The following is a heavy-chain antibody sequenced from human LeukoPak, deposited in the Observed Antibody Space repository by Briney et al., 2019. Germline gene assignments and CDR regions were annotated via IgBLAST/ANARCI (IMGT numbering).Heavy chain of an antibody. CDR2: IYPGDSDT. V-gene: IGHV5-51*01. CDR1: GYSFTSYW. D-gene: IGHD4-17*01. CDR3: ARREGYGEFDY. J-gene: IGHJ4*02. Sequence: GESLKISCKGSGYSFTSYWNGWVRQMPGKGLEWMGIIYPGDSDTRYSPSFQGQVTISADKSINTAYLQWSRLKASDTAIYYCARREGYGEFDYWGQGTLVTVSS.